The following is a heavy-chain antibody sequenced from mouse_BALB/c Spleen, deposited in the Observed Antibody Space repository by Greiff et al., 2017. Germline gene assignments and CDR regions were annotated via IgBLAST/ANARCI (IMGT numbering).Heavy chain of an antibody. CDR3: ARGIYYGYDVY. CDR2: ISSGGST. CDR1: GFTFSSYA. Sequence: DVMLVESGGGLVKPGGSLKLSCAASGFTFSSYAMSWVRQTPEKRLEWVASISSGGSTYYPDSVKGRFTISRDNARNILYLQMSSLRSEDTAMYYCARGIYYGYDVYWGQGTTLTVSS. V-gene: IGHV5-6-5*01. J-gene: IGHJ2*01. D-gene: IGHD2-2*01.